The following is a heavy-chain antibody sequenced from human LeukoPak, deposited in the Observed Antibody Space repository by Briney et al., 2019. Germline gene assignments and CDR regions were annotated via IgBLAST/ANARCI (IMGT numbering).Heavy chain of an antibody. CDR1: GFTFNNYA. D-gene: IGHD3-22*01. CDR2: ISASGRST. J-gene: IGHJ4*02. V-gene: IGHV3-23*01. CDR3: AKGGRYDSSGYPDS. Sequence: GGSLTLSCAASGFTFNNYAMNWVSQAPGKGLEWVSTISASGRSTYYADSVKGRFTISRDNSKKTLFLQMNSLRGEDTAVYYCAKGGRYDSSGYPDSWGQGTLVTVSS.